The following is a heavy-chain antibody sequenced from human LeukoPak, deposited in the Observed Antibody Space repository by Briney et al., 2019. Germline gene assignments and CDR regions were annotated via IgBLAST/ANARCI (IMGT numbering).Heavy chain of an antibody. CDR3: ARVGYGDYRLFDY. J-gene: IGHJ4*02. Sequence: SETLSLTCTVSGGSISSGGYYWSWIRQPPGKGLEWIGYIYYSGSTYYNPSLKSRVTISVDTSKNQFSLKLSSVTAADTAVYYCARVGYGDYRLFDYWGQGTLVTVSS. V-gene: IGHV4-30-4*01. CDR2: IYYSGST. D-gene: IGHD4-17*01. CDR1: GGSISSGGYY.